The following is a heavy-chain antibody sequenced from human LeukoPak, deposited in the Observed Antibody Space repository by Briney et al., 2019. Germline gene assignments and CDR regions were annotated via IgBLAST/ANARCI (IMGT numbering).Heavy chain of an antibody. CDR1: GFTFSSYW. V-gene: IGHV3-74*01. J-gene: IGHJ4*02. CDR2: INNDGSST. CDR3: ARVRSAAAVDY. Sequence: GGSLRLSCAASGFTFSSYWMHWVRQAPGRGLVWVSRINNDGSSTSYADSVKGRFTISRDNAKNTLHLQMNSLRAEDMAVCYCARVRSAAAVDYWGQGTLVTVSS.